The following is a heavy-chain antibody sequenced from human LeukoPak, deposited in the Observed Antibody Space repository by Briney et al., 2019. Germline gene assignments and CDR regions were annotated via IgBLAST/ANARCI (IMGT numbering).Heavy chain of an antibody. J-gene: IGHJ4*02. CDR3: ARGGRLTTFLDY. CDR2: MDPNSGNT. D-gene: IGHD1-14*01. Sequence: ASVKVSCKASGYTFTSYDINWVRQATGQGLEWMGWMDPNSGNTGYAQKFQGRVTITRNTSISTAYMELSSLRSEDTAVYYCARGGRLTTFLDYWGQGTLVTVSS. CDR1: GYTFTSYD. V-gene: IGHV1-8*03.